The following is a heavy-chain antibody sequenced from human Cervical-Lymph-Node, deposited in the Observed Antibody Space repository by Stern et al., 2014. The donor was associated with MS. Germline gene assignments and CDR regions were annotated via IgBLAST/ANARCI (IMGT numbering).Heavy chain of an antibody. CDR1: GYTFTTYW. CDR3: ALSTVTDAFDI. Sequence: VQLXXXGAEVKKPGESLRISCEASGYTFTTYWIGWVRQMPGKGLEWMGIIYPGDSDSRYSPSFQGQTTISADKSISTAYLQWSSLKASDTAMYYCALSTVTDAFDIWGQGTMVTVTS. CDR2: IYPGDSDS. J-gene: IGHJ3*02. D-gene: IGHD4-17*01. V-gene: IGHV5-51*01.